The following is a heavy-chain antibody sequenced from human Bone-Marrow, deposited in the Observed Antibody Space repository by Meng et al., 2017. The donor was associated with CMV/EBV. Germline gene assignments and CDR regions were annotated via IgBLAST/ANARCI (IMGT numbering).Heavy chain of an antibody. Sequence: GESLKISCAASGFTFSSYAMHWVRQAPGKGLEWVAVISYDGSNKYYADSVKGRFTISRDNSKNTLYLQMNSLRAEDTAVYYCAREFQNFWSGYYYYYGMAVWGPRHTVTGAS. CDR1: GFTFSSYA. CDR3: AREFQNFWSGYYYYYGMAV. CDR2: ISYDGSNK. V-gene: IGHV3-30*04. D-gene: IGHD3-3*01. J-gene: IGHJ6*02.